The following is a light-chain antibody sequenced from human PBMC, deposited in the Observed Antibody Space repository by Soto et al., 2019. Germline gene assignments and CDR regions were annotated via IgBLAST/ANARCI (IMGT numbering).Light chain of an antibody. CDR1: SSDVGGYNY. V-gene: IGLV2-14*01. Sequence: QSVLTQPPSVSGSPGQSITISCTGTSSDVGGYNYVSWYQQHPGKAPKLMIYDVSNRPSGVSDRFSGSKSGNTASLTISGLQAEDEADYYCSSYTSSSTLYVFGPGTKVTVL. CDR2: DVS. CDR3: SSYTSSSTLYV. J-gene: IGLJ1*01.